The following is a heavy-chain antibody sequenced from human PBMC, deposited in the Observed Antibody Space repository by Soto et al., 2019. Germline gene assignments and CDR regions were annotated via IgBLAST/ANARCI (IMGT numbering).Heavy chain of an antibody. CDR2: VYHSGAT. J-gene: IGHJ6*02. CDR1: GDSIIGTGW. CDR3: VRNGYYSLDV. V-gene: IGHV4-4*02. Sequence: QVQLQESGPGLVRPSGTLSLTCAVSGDSIIGTGWWSWVRQSPGKGLEWIGEVYHSGATNYNPYLKSRVTISVDTSRNQFSLNLGSVTAADTAVYYCVRNGYYSLDVWGQGTTVTVSS. D-gene: IGHD3-22*01.